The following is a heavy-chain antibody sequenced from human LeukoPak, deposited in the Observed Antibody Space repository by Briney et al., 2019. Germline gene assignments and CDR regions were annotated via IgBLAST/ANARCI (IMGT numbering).Heavy chain of an antibody. CDR1: GFTFSSYE. CDR3: ARVLDNSSSRYQSLKY. J-gene: IGHJ4*02. D-gene: IGHD2/OR15-2a*01. Sequence: GGSLRLSCAASGFTFSSYEMNWVRQAPGKGLEWVSYISSSSSYIYYADSVKGRFTISRDNAKNSLYLQMNSLRAEDTAVYYCARVLDNSSSRYQSLKYWGQGTLVTVSS. V-gene: IGHV3-21*05. CDR2: ISSSSSYI.